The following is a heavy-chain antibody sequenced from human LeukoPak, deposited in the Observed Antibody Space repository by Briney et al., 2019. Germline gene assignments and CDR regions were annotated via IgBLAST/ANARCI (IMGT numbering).Heavy chain of an antibody. J-gene: IGHJ4*02. Sequence: SETLSLTCSVSGDSISNNNYYWGWIRQPPGKGLEWIGRIHYSGNPYYNPSLKSQVTLSVDTSRNQFSLNLYSVTAAEMAVYYCARHGYGSGSHAYFDHWGQGILVTVSS. CDR3: ARHGYGSGSHAYFDH. D-gene: IGHD3-10*01. CDR2: IHYSGNP. V-gene: IGHV4-39*01. CDR1: GDSISNNNYY.